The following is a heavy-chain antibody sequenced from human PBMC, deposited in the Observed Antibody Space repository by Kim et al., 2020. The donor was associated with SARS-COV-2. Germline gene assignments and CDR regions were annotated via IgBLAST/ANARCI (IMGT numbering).Heavy chain of an antibody. Sequence: SQTLSLTCGISGDSVSTGNAAWTWIRQSPSRGPEWLGRTYYRSQWFYDYALSMEGRITINPDTSRNQFPLQLNSVTPEDTAVYYCAREATNSFDYWGQGTLITVSA. V-gene: IGHV6-1*01. CDR3: AREATNSFDY. CDR2: TYYRSQWFY. CDR1: GDSVSTGNAA. J-gene: IGHJ4*02.